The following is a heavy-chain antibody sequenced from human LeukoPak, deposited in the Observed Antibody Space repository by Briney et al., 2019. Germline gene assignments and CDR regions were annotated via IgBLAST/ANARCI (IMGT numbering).Heavy chain of an antibody. CDR1: GFTFSSYE. Sequence: GGSLRLSCAASGFTFSSYEMNWVRQAPGKGLEWVSYISSSGSTIYYADSVKGRFTISRDNAKNSLYLQMNSLRAEDTAVYYCARMDAAVLLWFGEFDYFDYWGQGTLVTVSS. CDR2: ISSSGSTI. J-gene: IGHJ4*02. CDR3: ARMDAAVLLWFGEFDYFDY. D-gene: IGHD3-10*01. V-gene: IGHV3-48*03.